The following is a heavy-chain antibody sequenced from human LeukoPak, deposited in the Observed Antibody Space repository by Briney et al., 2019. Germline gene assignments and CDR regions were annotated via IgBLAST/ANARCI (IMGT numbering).Heavy chain of an antibody. CDR3: AKNPLRAAPAFFDY. CDR2: LSGGGDST. J-gene: IGHJ4*02. D-gene: IGHD2-15*01. Sequence: GGSLRLSCEASGFTFSSNAMSWVRQAPGKGLEWVSALSGGGDSTYYADSVKGHFTVSRDNSKNTLYLQMNTLRAEDTALYYCAKNPLRAAPAFFDYWGRGTLVTVSS. V-gene: IGHV3-23*01. CDR1: GFTFSSNA.